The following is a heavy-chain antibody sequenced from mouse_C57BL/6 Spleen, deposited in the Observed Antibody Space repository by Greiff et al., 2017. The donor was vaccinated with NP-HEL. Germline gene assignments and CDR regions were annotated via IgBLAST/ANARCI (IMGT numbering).Heavy chain of an antibody. Sequence: QVQLKQSGPGLVAPSQSLSITCTVSGFSLTSYGVSWVRQPPGKGLEWLGVIWGDGSTNYHSALISRLSISKDNSKSQVFLKLNSLQTDDTATYYCAQTGTTVVERRCAYWGQGTLVTVSA. J-gene: IGHJ3*01. CDR3: AQTGTTVVERRCAY. CDR1: GFSLTSYG. D-gene: IGHD1-1*01. CDR2: IWGDGST. V-gene: IGHV2-3*01.